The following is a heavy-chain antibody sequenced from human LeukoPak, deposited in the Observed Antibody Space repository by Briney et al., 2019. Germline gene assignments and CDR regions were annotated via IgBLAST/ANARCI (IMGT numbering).Heavy chain of an antibody. J-gene: IGHJ4*02. CDR3: ARSTVTTGADY. CDR2: ISWNSGSI. V-gene: IGHV3-9*01. D-gene: IGHD4-17*01. Sequence: PGGSLRLSCAASGFTFDDYAMHWVRQAPGKGLEWVSGISWNSGSIGYADSVKGRFTISRDNAKNSLYLQMNSLRAEDTAVYYCARSTVTTGADYWGQGTLVTVSS. CDR1: GFTFDDYA.